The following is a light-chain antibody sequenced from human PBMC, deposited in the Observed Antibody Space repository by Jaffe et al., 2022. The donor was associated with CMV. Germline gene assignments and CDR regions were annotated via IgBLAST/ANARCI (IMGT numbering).Light chain of an antibody. CDR2: ENN. V-gene: IGLV1-51*02. CDR1: SSNIGSHY. Sequence: QSVLTQPPSVSAAPGQKVTISCSGSSSNIGSHYVSWYRQLPGTAPKLLIYENNKRPSGIPDRFSGSKSGTSATLGITGLQTGDEADYYCGTWDTSLSAGWVFGGGTKLTVL. CDR3: GTWDTSLSAGWV. J-gene: IGLJ3*02.